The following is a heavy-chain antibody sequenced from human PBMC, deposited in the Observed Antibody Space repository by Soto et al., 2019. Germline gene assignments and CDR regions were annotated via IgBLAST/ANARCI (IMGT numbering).Heavy chain of an antibody. CDR3: ARALYSGYDYRLAY. CDR2: INPSGGST. D-gene: IGHD5-12*01. CDR1: GYTFTNYG. Sequence: ASVKVSCKASGYTFTNYGINWVRQAPGQGLEWMGIINPSGGSTSYAQKFQGRVTMTRDTSTSTVYMELSSLRSEDTAVYYCARALYSGYDYRLAYWGQGTLVTVSS. J-gene: IGHJ4*02. V-gene: IGHV1-46*01.